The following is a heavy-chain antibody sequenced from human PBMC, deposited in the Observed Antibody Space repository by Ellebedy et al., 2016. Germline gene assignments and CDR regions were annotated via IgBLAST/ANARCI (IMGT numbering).Heavy chain of an antibody. J-gene: IGHJ3*02. CDR2: INHSGST. V-gene: IGHV4-34*01. CDR1: GGSFSGYY. D-gene: IGHD3-10*01. CDR3: ARWGLRSLLWFGELDDAFDI. Sequence: SETLSLTXAVYGGSFSGYYWSWIRQPPGKGLEWIGEINHSGSTNYNPSLKSRVTISVDTSKNQFSLKLSSVTAADTAVYYCARWGLRSLLWFGELDDAFDIWGQGTMVTVSS.